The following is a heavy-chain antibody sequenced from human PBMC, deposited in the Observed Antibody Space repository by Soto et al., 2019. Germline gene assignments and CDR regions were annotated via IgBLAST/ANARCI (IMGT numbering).Heavy chain of an antibody. CDR3: ARHVASSSWYRGDYYGMDV. Sequence: PSETLSLTCAVSGGSISSSNWWSWVRQPPGKGLEWIGEIYHSGSTNYNPSLKSRVTISVDKSKNQFSLKLSSVTAADTAVYYCARHVASSSWYRGDYYGMDVWGQGTTVTVS. CDR2: IYHSGST. J-gene: IGHJ6*02. D-gene: IGHD6-13*01. V-gene: IGHV4-4*02. CDR1: GGSISSSNW.